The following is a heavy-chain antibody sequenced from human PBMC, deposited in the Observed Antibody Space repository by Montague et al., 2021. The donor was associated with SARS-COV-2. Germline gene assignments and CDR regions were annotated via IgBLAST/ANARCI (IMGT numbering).Heavy chain of an antibody. CDR2: IYYSGST. CDR3: ARYGNTMGGAFDI. Sequence: ILSLTCTVSGGSISSGGYYWSWIRQHPGKGLEWIGYIYYSGSTYYNPSLKSRVTISVDTSKNQFSLKLSSVTAADTAVYYCARYGNTMGGAFDIWGQGTMVTVSS. CDR1: GGSISSGGYY. J-gene: IGHJ3*02. V-gene: IGHV4-31*03. D-gene: IGHD3-16*01.